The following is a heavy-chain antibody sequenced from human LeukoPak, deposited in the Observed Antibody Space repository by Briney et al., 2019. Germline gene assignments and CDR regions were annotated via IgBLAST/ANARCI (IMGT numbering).Heavy chain of an antibody. V-gene: IGHV3-30-3*01. D-gene: IGHD5-18*01. CDR1: GFTFSSYA. J-gene: IGHJ1*01. CDR2: ISYDGSNK. Sequence: AGGSLRLSCAASGFTFSSYAMHWVRQAPGKGLEWVAVISYDGSNKYYADSVKGRFTISRDNSKNTLYLQMNSLRAEDTAVYYCGREEASGRKLWFPDPQEYFQHWGQRTLVTVSS. CDR3: GREEASGRKLWFPDPQEYFQH.